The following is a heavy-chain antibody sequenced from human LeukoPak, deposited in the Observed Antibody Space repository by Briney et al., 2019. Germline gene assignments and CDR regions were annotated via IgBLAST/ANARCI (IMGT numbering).Heavy chain of an antibody. CDR2: IYYSGST. Sequence: SETLSLTCTVSGGSISSSSYYWGWIRQPPGKGLEWIGSIYYSGSTYYNPSLKSRVTISVDTSKNQFSLKLSSVTAADTAVYYCARDAQFRGRSFDYWGQGTLVTVSS. V-gene: IGHV4-39*07. J-gene: IGHJ4*02. CDR3: ARDAQFRGRSFDY. CDR1: GGSISSSSYY.